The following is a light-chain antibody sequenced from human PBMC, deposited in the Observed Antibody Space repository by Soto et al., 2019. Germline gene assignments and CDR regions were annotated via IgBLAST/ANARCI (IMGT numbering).Light chain of an antibody. CDR2: KDS. CDR3: QSADSSGTYHVV. J-gene: IGLJ2*01. V-gene: IGLV3-25*02. CDR1: VLPKQY. Sequence: SYELTQPPSLSVSPGQTARSTCSGDVLPKQYAYWYQQKPGQAPVLVIYKDSERPSGIPERFSGSSSGTTVTLTISGVQAEDEADYYCQSADSSGTYHVVFGGGTKVTVL.